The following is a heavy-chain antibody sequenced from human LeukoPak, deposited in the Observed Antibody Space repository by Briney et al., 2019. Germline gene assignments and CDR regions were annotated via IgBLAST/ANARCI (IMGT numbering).Heavy chain of an antibody. Sequence: GASVKVSCKASGYTFTSYDINWVRQAAGQGLEWMGWMNPNNSNTGFAQKFQGRVTMTRNTSMSTAYMELRSLRSDDTAVYYCARGALAGIWGQGTLVTVSS. V-gene: IGHV1-8*01. CDR1: GYTFTSYD. CDR3: ARGALAGI. D-gene: IGHD3-10*01. CDR2: MNPNNSNT. J-gene: IGHJ4*02.